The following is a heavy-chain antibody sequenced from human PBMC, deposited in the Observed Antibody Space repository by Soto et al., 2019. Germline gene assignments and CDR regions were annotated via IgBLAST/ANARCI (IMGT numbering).Heavy chain of an antibody. Sequence: GESLKISCKGSGYSFTSYWIGWVRQMPGKGLEWMGIIYPGDSDTRYSPSFQGQVTISADKSISTAYLQWSSLKASDTAMYYCARPGIAARYYYGMDVWGQGTTVTVSS. CDR2: IYPGDSDT. J-gene: IGHJ6*02. CDR1: GYSFTSYW. V-gene: IGHV5-51*01. D-gene: IGHD6-6*01. CDR3: ARPGIAARYYYGMDV.